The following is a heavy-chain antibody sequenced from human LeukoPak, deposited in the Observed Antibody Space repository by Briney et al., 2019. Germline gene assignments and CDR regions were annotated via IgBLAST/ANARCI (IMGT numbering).Heavy chain of an antibody. CDR2: INSDGSST. D-gene: IGHD3-22*01. CDR1: GFTFSSYW. Sequence: GGSLRLSCAASGFTFSSYWMHWVRQAPGKGLVWVSRINSDGSSTSYADSVKGRFTISRDNAKNTLYLQMNSLRAEDTAVYYCARDHACYDSSGPHSSFDYWGQGTLVTVSS. CDR3: ARDHACYDSSGPHSSFDY. V-gene: IGHV3-74*01. J-gene: IGHJ4*02.